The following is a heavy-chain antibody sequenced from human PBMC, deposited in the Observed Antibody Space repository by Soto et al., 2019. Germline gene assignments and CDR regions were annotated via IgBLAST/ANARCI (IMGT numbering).Heavy chain of an antibody. J-gene: IGHJ6*02. CDR2: IYTSGTT. D-gene: IGHD3-3*01. V-gene: IGHV4-4*07. Sequence: SETLSLTCTVSGGSISSYYWSWIRQPAGKGLEWIGRIYTSGTTNYNPSLKSRVTMSVDTSKNQFSLKLSSVTGADTAVYYCHGGSDYDFWSGYSNDYYYYGMDVWGQGTTVTVSS. CDR1: GGSISSYY. CDR3: HGGSDYDFWSGYSNDYYYYGMDV.